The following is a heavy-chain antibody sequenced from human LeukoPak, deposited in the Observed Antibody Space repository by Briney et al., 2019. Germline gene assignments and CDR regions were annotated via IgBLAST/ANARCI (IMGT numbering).Heavy chain of an antibody. J-gene: IGHJ6*03. CDR2: INTSTGNP. CDR1: GYTFTNYT. V-gene: IGHV7-4-1*02. CDR3: ARPKLRWSAYYYMDV. D-gene: IGHD4-23*01. Sequence: ASVKVSCKASGYTFTNYTMNWVRQAPGQGLEWMGWINTSTGNPTYAQGFTGRFVFSLDTSVSTAYLQISSLKAEDTAVYYCARPKLRWSAYYYMDVWGKGTTVTVSS.